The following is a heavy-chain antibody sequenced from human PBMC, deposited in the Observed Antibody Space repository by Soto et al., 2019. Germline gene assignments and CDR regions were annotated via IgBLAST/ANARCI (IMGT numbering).Heavy chain of an antibody. CDR3: ARDLRGYSYGPFDY. J-gene: IGHJ4*02. Sequence: EVQLVESGGGLVQPGGSLRLSCAASGFTFSSYSMNWVRQAPGKGLEWVSYISSSSTIYYADSVKGRFTISRDNAKNSLYLQMNSLRAEDTAVYYCARDLRGYSYGPFDYWGQGTLVTVSS. CDR2: ISSSSTI. D-gene: IGHD5-18*01. CDR1: GFTFSSYS. V-gene: IGHV3-48*01.